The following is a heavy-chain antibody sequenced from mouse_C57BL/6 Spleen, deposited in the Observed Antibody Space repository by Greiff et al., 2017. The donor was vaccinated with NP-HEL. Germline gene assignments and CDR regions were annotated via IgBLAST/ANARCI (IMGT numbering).Heavy chain of an antibody. J-gene: IGHJ3*01. CDR1: GYTFTSYW. D-gene: IGHD1-1*01. CDR2: IDPSDSYT. Sequence: VQLQQPGAELVKPGASVKLSCKASGYTFTSYWMQWVKQRPGQGLEWIGEIDPSDSYTNYNQKFKGKATLTVDTSSSTAYMQLSSLTSVDSAVYYCARRDYGSSYVAWFAYWGQGTLVTVSA. CDR3: ARRDYGSSYVAWFAY. V-gene: IGHV1-50*01.